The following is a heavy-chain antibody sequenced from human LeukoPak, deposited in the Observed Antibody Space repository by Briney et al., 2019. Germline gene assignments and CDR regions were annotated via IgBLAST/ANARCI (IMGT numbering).Heavy chain of an antibody. V-gene: IGHV3-23*05. J-gene: IGHJ4*02. CDR2: IGSDNKP. Sequence: GGSLRLSCEASGFTFSAYAMTWVRRAPGKGLEWISSIGSDNKPHYSESVKGRFAISRDNSKSMLFLQLNSLRAEDTAVYYCAKVGAARRGYFDYWGQGTLVTVSS. CDR3: AKVGAARRGYFDY. CDR1: GFTFSAYA. D-gene: IGHD6-6*01.